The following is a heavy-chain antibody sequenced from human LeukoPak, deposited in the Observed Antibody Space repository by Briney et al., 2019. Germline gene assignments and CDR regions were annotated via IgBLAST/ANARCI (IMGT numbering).Heavy chain of an antibody. CDR1: GFTFSSYA. Sequence: GGSLRLSCAASGFTFSSYAMSWVRQAPGKGLEWVSAISGSGGSTYYADSVKGRFTISRDNAKNTLYLQMNSLRAEDTAVYYCARVTDYYDSSGYYYRVFDYWGQGTLVTVSS. D-gene: IGHD3-22*01. CDR3: ARVTDYYDSSGYYYRVFDY. J-gene: IGHJ4*02. CDR2: ISGSGGST. V-gene: IGHV3-23*01.